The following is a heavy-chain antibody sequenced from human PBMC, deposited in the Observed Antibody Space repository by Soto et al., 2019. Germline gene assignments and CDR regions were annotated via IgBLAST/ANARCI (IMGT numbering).Heavy chain of an antibody. CDR1: GGSISSSSYY. CDR2: IYYSGST. CDR3: ATKYCSGGSCYLDAFDI. D-gene: IGHD2-15*01. Sequence: SETLSLTCTVSGGSISSSSYYWGWIRQPPGQGLEWIGSIYYSGSTYYNPSLKSRVTISVDTSKNQFSLKLSSVTAADTAVYYCATKYCSGGSCYLDAFDIWGQGTMVTVSS. J-gene: IGHJ3*02. V-gene: IGHV4-39*01.